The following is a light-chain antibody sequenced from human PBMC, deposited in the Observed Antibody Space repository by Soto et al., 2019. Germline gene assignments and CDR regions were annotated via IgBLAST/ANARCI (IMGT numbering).Light chain of an antibody. CDR1: QSINTN. J-gene: IGKJ5*01. Sequence: DIQTTQSTSTLSASVGDRVSVTCQASQSINTNLAWYHQKPGKAPNLLIYMASSLQTGVPSRFSGSGSGTEFTLTISSLQPDDFASYYCQQYKDYPITFGQGTRLEIK. CDR3: QQYKDYPIT. CDR2: MAS. V-gene: IGKV1-5*03.